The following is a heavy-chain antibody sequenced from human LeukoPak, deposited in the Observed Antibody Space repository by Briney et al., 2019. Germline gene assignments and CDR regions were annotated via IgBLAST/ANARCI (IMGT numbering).Heavy chain of an antibody. D-gene: IGHD3-10*01. CDR3: ARGSRQPYYYGSGSYYCDY. Sequence: ASVNVSCKASGYTFTRYYMHWVRQAPGQGLEWMGWINPNSGGTNYAQKFQGWVTMTRDTSISTAYMELIRLRSDDTAVYYCARGSRQPYYYGSGSYYCDYWGQGTLVTVSS. J-gene: IGHJ4*02. CDR2: INPNSGGT. CDR1: GYTFTRYY. V-gene: IGHV1-2*04.